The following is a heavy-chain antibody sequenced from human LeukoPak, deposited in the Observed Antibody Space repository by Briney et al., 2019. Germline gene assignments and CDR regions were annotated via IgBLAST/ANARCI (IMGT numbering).Heavy chain of an antibody. D-gene: IGHD3-22*01. CDR2: INHSGST. CDR1: GGSFSGYY. Sequence: SETLSLTCAVYGGSFSGYYWSWIRLPPGKGLEWIGEINHSGSTNYNPSLKSRVTISVDTSKNQFSLKLSSVTAADTAVYYCASMYYYDSSSYNWFDPWGQGTLVTVSS. CDR3: ASMYYYDSSSYNWFDP. J-gene: IGHJ5*02. V-gene: IGHV4-34*01.